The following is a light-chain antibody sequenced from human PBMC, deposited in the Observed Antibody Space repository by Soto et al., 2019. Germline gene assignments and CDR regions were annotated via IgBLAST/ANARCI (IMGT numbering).Light chain of an antibody. J-gene: IGKJ1*01. V-gene: IGKV1-5*03. CDR3: QHYNSYSEA. CDR1: QTISSW. Sequence: DIQMNQSPSTLSGSVGDRVTITCRASQTISSWLAWYQQKPGKAPKLLIYKTSTLRSGAPSRFSRSGSGTEFTLTISGLQPDDFVTYYCQHYNSYSEALGHGTKVELK. CDR2: KTS.